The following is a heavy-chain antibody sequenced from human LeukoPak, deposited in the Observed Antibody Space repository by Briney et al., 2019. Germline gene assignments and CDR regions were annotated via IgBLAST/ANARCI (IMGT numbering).Heavy chain of an antibody. D-gene: IGHD4-23*01. J-gene: IGHJ4*02. CDR3: ARHGGYGGNFY. Sequence: PSETLSLTCTVSGGSISSSSYQWGWIRQPPGEGLEWIGSVYYSGSNYYSPSLKSRVNISVDTSKNQFSLKVSSVTAADTAVYYCARHGGYGGNFYWGQGTLVTVSS. CDR2: VYYSGSN. CDR1: GGSISSSSYQ. V-gene: IGHV4-39*01.